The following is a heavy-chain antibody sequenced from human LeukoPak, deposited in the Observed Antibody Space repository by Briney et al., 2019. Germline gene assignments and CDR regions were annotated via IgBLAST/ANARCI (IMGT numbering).Heavy chain of an antibody. J-gene: IGHJ5*02. D-gene: IGHD3-3*01. CDR1: GYTFTSYG. CDR3: ARVRKIFGVVINNPHNWFDP. CDR2: INTNTGNP. Sequence: ASVKVSCKASGYTFTSYGISWVRQAPGQGLEWMGWINTNTGNPTYAQGFTGRFVFSLDTSVSTAYLQISSLKAEDTAVYYCARVRKIFGVVINNPHNWFDPWGQGTLVTVSS. V-gene: IGHV7-4-1*02.